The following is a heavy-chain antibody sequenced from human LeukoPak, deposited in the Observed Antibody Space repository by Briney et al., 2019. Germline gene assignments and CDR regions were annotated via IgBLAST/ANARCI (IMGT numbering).Heavy chain of an antibody. CDR1: GFTFNTFN. CDR3: ARGHYDVLAASYKWTPDY. Sequence: PGGSLRLSCAASGFTFNTFNMNWVRPAPGKGLEWVSSITSGGDYIYYADSVKGRFTTSRDNAKNSLSLQLNSLRVEDTAVYYCARGHYDVLAASYKWTPDYWGQGTLVTVSS. V-gene: IGHV3-21*01. CDR2: ITSGGDYI. D-gene: IGHD3-9*01. J-gene: IGHJ4*02.